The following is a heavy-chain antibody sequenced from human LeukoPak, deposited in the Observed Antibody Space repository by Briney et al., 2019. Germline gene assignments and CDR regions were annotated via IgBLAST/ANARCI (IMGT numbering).Heavy chain of an antibody. V-gene: IGHV1-2*02. CDR1: GYTFTGYY. J-gene: IGHJ4*02. Sequence: ASVKVSCKASGYTFTGYYMHWVRQAPGQGLEWMGWINPNSGGTNYAQKFQGRVTMTRDTSISTAYMELSRLRSDDTAVYYCASLESFGGIPYVMDYWGQGTLVTVSS. CDR3: ASLESFGGIPYVMDY. CDR2: INPNSGGT. D-gene: IGHD3-3*01.